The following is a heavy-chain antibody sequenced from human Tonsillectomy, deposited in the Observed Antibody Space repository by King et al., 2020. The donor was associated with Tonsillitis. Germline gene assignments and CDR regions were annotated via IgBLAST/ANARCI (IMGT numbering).Heavy chain of an antibody. CDR1: GYIFTGHY. D-gene: IGHD5-12*01. J-gene: IGHJ4*02. Sequence: QLVQSGAEVKKPGASVRVSCKASGYIFTGHYMHWVRQAPGQGLEWMGWINPNSGGTNYAQKFHGRVTMTRDTSISTAYMELSRLTSDDTAVYYCARVRSSWLLEDLPGCSFDYWSQGTLVTVSS. CDR3: ARVRSSWLLEDLPGCSFDY. V-gene: IGHV1-2*02. CDR2: INPNSGGT.